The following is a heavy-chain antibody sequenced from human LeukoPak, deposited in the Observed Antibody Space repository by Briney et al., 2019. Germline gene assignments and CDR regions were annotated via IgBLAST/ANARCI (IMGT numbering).Heavy chain of an antibody. CDR3: ARGYYYDSSGYYY. V-gene: IGHV1-8*02. J-gene: IGHJ4*02. D-gene: IGHD3-22*01. CDR1: GYTFIGYY. CDR2: MNPNSGNT. Sequence: ASVKVSCKTSGYTFIGYYIHWVRQAPGQGLEWMGWMNPNSGNTGYAQKFQGRVTMTRNTSISTAYMELSSLRSEDTAVYYCARGYYYDSSGYYYWGQGTLVTVSS.